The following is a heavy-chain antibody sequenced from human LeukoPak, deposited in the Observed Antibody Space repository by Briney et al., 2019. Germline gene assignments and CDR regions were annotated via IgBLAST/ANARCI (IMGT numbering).Heavy chain of an antibody. CDR2: ISSGSNYI. CDR1: GFSFSSYS. D-gene: IGHD3-10*01. J-gene: IGHJ4*02. Sequence: GGSLRLSCAASGFSFSSYSINWIRQTPEKGLEWVSSISSGSNYIYYADSVKGRFIISRDNAENSLHLQMNSLRAEDTAVYYCARDGWPGSSYYRPFDYWGQGTLVTVSS. V-gene: IGHV3-21*01. CDR3: ARDGWPGSSYYRPFDY.